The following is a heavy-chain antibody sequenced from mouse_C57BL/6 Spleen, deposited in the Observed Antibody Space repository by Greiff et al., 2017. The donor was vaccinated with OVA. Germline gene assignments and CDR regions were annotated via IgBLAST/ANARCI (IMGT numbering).Heavy chain of an antibody. D-gene: IGHD2-4*01. V-gene: IGHV1-82*01. CDR1: GYAFSSSW. J-gene: IGHJ4*01. Sequence: VKLVESGPELVKPGASVKISCKASGYAFSSSWMNWVKQRPGKGLEWIGRIYPGDGDTNYNGKFKGKATLTADKSSSTAYMQLSSLTSEDSAVYFCARSEYDYDPYYYAMDYWGQGTSVTVSS. CDR3: ARSEYDYDPYYYAMDY. CDR2: IYPGDGDT.